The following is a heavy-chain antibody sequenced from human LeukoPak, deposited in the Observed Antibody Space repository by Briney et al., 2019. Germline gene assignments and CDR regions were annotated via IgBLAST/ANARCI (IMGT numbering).Heavy chain of an antibody. CDR2: IDWDDDK. CDR3: ARTPLGTNYFDY. V-gene: IGHV2-70*04. Sequence: SGPALVKPTQTLTLTCTFSGFLLSTSGMRVSWIRQPPGKALEWLARIDWDDDKFYSTSLKTRLTISKDTSKNQVVLTMTNMDPVDTATYYCARTPLGTNYFDYWGQGTLVTVSS. CDR1: GFLLSTSGMR. D-gene: IGHD3-10*01. J-gene: IGHJ4*02.